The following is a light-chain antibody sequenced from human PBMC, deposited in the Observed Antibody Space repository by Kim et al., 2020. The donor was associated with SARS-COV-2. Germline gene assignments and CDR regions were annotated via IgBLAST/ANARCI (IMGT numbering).Light chain of an antibody. CDR2: HSN. V-gene: IGLV1-44*01. J-gene: IGLJ3*02. Sequence: GSGANSGSKTENWYQQLPETAPKSLIYHSNQQRSGVPDRFSGSKSGTSASLAISGLQSEDEADYYCATWDGSLNGWVFGGGTQLTVL. CDR1: GANSGSKT. CDR3: ATWDGSLNGWV.